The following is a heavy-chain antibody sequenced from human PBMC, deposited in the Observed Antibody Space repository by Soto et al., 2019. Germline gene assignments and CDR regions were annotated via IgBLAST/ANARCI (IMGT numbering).Heavy chain of an antibody. Sequence: EVQILESGGGLVQPGGSLRLSCAASGFTFSTYGLTWVRQAPGKGLEWVSLINGDGAGTYYADSVKGRFTISRDNSKNTLSLQMNSLRAEDTAVYYCAARNFEYWGQGTLVTVSS. CDR3: AARNFEY. CDR2: INGDGAGT. CDR1: GFTFSTYG. J-gene: IGHJ4*02. V-gene: IGHV3-23*01.